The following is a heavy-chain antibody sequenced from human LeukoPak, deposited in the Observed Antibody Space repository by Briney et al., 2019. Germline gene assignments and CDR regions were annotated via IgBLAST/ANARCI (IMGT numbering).Heavy chain of an antibody. CDR1: GFTFSSYA. CDR3: AKGRGTTVTSAANY. Sequence: GGSLRLSCAASGFTFSSYAMSWVRQAPGKGLEWVSSIGGSGDNTFYADSVKDRFTISRDNSKNTLFLQMNSLRAEDTAVYYCAKGRGTTVTSAANYWGQGTLVTVSS. D-gene: IGHD4-17*01. CDR2: IGGSGDNT. V-gene: IGHV3-23*01. J-gene: IGHJ4*02.